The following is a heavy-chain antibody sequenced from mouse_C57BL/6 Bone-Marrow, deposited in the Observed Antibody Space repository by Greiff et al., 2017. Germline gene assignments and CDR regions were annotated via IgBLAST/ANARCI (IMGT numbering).Heavy chain of an antibody. CDR3: ASHSSYAMDY. V-gene: IGHV7-3*01. Sequence: EVKLVESGGGLVQPGGSLSLSCAASGFTFTDYYMSWVRQPPGKALEWLGFIRNKANGYTTEYSASVKGRFTISRDNSQSILYLQMNALRAEDSATYYCASHSSYAMDYWGQGTSVTVSS. CDR1: GFTFTDYY. J-gene: IGHJ4*01. CDR2: IRNKANGYTT.